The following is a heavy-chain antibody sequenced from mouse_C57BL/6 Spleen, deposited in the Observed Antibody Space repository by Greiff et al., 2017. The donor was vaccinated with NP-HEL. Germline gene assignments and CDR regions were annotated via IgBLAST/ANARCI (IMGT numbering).Heavy chain of an antibody. CDR3: ARSPVITTVVATGGYYFDY. V-gene: IGHV1-54*01. CDR1: GYAFTNYL. J-gene: IGHJ2*01. CDR2: INPGSGGT. D-gene: IGHD1-1*01. Sequence: QVQLQQSGAELVRPGTSVKVSCKASGYAFTNYLIEWVKQRPGQGLEWIGVINPGSGGTNYNEKFKGKATLTADKSSSTAYMQLSSLTSEDSAVYFCARSPVITTVVATGGYYFDYWGQGTTLTVSS.